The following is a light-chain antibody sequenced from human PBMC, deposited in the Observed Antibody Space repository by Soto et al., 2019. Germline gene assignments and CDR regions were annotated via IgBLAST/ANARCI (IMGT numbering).Light chain of an antibody. CDR2: AAS. V-gene: IGKV1-39*01. J-gene: IGKJ5*01. CDR1: QSISNY. Sequence: IQVTQSPSSRSASVGDRVTITCRASQSISNYLNWYQQRPGKAPNLLIYAASSLLGGVPSRFSGSGSGTDFTLTISSLQPEDFATYYCQQTYSSPITFGHGTRLEIK. CDR3: QQTYSSPIT.